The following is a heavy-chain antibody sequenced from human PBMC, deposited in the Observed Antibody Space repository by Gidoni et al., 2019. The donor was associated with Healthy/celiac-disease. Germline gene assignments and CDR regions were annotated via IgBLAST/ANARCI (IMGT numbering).Heavy chain of an antibody. Sequence: QVQLVESGGGVVQPGRSLRLSCAASGLPFSSYGMHWVRQAPGKGLEWVAVISYDGSNKYYADSVKGRFTISRDNSKNTLYLQMKSLRAEDTAVYYCAKVVGAIDYYGMDVWGQGTTVTVSS. D-gene: IGHD2-15*01. J-gene: IGHJ6*02. CDR1: GLPFSSYG. CDR2: ISYDGSNK. V-gene: IGHV3-30*18. CDR3: AKVVGAIDYYGMDV.